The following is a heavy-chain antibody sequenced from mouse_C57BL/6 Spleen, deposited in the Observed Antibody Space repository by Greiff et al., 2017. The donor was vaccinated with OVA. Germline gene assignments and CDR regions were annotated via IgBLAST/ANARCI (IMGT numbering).Heavy chain of an antibody. D-gene: IGHD2-1*01. CDR2: INPNNGGT. CDR1: GYTFTDYY. J-gene: IGHJ4*01. CDR3: ARSYGNYDYAMDY. Sequence: EVKLQQSGPELVKPGASVKISCKASGYTFTDYYMNWVKQSHGKSLEWIGDINPNNGGTSYNQKFKGKATLTVDKSSSTAYMELRSLTSEDSAVYYCARSYGNYDYAMDYWGQGTSVTVSS. V-gene: IGHV1-26*01.